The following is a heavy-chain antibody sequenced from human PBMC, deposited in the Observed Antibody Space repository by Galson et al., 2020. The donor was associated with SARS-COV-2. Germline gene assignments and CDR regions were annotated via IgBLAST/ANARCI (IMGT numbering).Heavy chain of an antibody. D-gene: IGHD3-22*01. V-gene: IGHV3-23*01. CDR1: GFTFSSYA. J-gene: IGHJ4*02. CDR3: AKGSNYDSSGYPVAVDY. CDR2: ISGSGGST. Sequence: GESLKISCAASGFTFSSYAMSWVRQAPGKGLEWVSLISGSGGSTYYADSVKGRFTISRDNSKNTLYLQMNSLRAEDTAVYYCAKGSNYDSSGYPVAVDYWGQGTLVTVSS.